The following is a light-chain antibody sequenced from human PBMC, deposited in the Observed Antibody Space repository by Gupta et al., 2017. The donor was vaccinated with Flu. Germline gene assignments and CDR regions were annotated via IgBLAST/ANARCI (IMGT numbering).Light chain of an antibody. CDR1: QDISSY. Sequence: DIQLTQSPSFLSLSIGDRVPITCRASQDISSYLAWYQQKPGKAPKFLIYTASTLQTEVPSRFSGSGSGTQFSLTISNLQPEDSATYYCQQVNMYPSTFGGGTKVEIK. V-gene: IGKV1-9*01. J-gene: IGKJ4*01. CDR2: TAS. CDR3: QQVNMYPST.